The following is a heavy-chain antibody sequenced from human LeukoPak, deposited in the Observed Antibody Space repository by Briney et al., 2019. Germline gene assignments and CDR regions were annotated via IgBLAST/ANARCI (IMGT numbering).Heavy chain of an antibody. Sequence: ASVKVSCKASGYTFTSYCMHWVRQAPGQGLEWMGIINPSGGSTSYAQKFQGRVTITADKSTSTAYMELSSLRSEDTAVYYCARVPIYYYGSGSRNHFDYWGQGTLVTVSS. D-gene: IGHD3-10*01. CDR1: GYTFTSYC. CDR3: ARVPIYYYGSGSRNHFDY. CDR2: INPSGGST. V-gene: IGHV1-46*01. J-gene: IGHJ4*02.